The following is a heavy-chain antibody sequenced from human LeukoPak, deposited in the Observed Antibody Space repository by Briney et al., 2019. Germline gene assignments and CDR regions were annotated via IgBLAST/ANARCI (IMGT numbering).Heavy chain of an antibody. CDR1: GYTFTSYA. J-gene: IGHJ5*02. Sequence: ASVKVSCKASGYTFTSYAMNWVRQAPGQGLEWMGWINTNTGNPTYAQGFTGRFVFSLDTSVSTAYLQISSLKAEDTAVYYCARGVGAAKSNWFDPWGQGTLVTVSS. CDR3: ARGVGAAKSNWFDP. V-gene: IGHV7-4-1*02. D-gene: IGHD1-26*01. CDR2: INTNTGNP.